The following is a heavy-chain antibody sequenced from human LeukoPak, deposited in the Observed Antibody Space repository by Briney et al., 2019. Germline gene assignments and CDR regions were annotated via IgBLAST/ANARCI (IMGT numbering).Heavy chain of an antibody. CDR2: INAGNGNT. J-gene: IGHJ2*01. D-gene: IGHD3-22*01. V-gene: IGHV1-3*01. Sequence: ASVKVSCKASGYTFTIYAMHWVRQAPGQRLEWMGWINAGNGNTKYSQKFQGRVTITRDTSASTAYMELSSLRSEDTAVYYCARDSYDSSGPLTLNWYFDLWGRGTLVTVSS. CDR1: GYTFTIYA. CDR3: ARDSYDSSGPLTLNWYFDL.